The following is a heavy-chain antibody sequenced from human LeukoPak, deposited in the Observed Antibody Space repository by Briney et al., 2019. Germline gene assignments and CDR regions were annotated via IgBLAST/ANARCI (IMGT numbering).Heavy chain of an antibody. CDR2: IIPIFGTA. CDR3: AIQDCSSTSCYFDY. D-gene: IGHD2-2*01. V-gene: IGHV1-69*05. J-gene: IGHJ4*02. CDR1: GGTFSSYA. Sequence: GASVKVSCKASGGTFSSYAISWVRQAPGQGLEWMGGIIPIFGTANYAQKFQGRVTITTDESTGTAYMELSSLRSEDTAVYYCAIQDCSSTSCYFDYWGQGTLVTVSS.